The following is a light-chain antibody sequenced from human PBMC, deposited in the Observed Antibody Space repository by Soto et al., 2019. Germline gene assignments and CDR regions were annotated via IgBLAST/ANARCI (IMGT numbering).Light chain of an antibody. CDR3: AAWDDNLNGPL. CDR2: RNN. V-gene: IGLV1-47*01. Sequence: QAVVTQPPSASGTPGQRVTISCSGSSSNIGSNYVYWYQQLPGTAPKLLIYRNNQRPSGVPDRFSGSKSGTSASLAISGLRSEDEADYYCAAWDDNLNGPLFGGGTKLTVL. J-gene: IGLJ3*02. CDR1: SSNIGSNY.